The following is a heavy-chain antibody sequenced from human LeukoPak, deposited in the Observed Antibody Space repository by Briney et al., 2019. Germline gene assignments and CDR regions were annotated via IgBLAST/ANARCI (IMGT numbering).Heavy chain of an antibody. CDR3: SRDSGTVSDAFDI. CDR2: INPSGGST. CDR1: GYTFTSSY. D-gene: IGHD4-11*01. Sequence: GASVKVSCKASGYTFTSSYIHWGRQAPGQGLEWMGIINPSGGSTRYAQKFQGRVTMTRDTSTGTIYMELSSLRSEDTAVYFCSRDSGTVSDAFDIWGQGTMVTVSS. J-gene: IGHJ3*02. V-gene: IGHV1-46*01.